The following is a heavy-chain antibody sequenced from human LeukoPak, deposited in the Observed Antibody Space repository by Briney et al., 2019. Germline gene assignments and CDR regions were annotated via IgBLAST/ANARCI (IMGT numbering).Heavy chain of an antibody. CDR1: GGSISSYY. CDR2: IYYSGST. V-gene: IGHV4-59*01. Sequence: SETLSLTCTVSGGSISSYYWSWFRQPPGKGLEWIGDIYYSGSTNYNPSLKSRVTISVDTSKNQFSLRLTSVTAADTAVYFCVRANHFDYWGQGTLVTVSS. J-gene: IGHJ4*02. CDR3: VRANHFDY.